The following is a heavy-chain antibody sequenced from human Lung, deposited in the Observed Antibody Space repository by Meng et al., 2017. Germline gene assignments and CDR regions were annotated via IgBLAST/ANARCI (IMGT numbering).Heavy chain of an antibody. V-gene: IGHV4-34*01. CDR2: INHSGST. CDR1: GGSFSDYY. D-gene: IGHD4-11*01. CDR3: ARGPTTMAHDFDY. J-gene: IGHJ4*02. Sequence: LLEWGAGRFKPSECLPLTCVVSGGSFSDYYWSWIRQPPGKGLEWIGEINHSGSTNYTPSLESRATISVDTSQNNLSLKLSSVTAADSAVYYCARGPTTMAHDFDYWGQGTLVTVSS.